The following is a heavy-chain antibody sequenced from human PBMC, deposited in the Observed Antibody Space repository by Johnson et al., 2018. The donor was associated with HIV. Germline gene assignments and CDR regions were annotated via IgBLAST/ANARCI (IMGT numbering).Heavy chain of an antibody. CDR1: GLSVSSNF. J-gene: IGHJ3*02. CDR2: LYTDGKT. Sequence: AQLVESGGGLVQPGGSLRLSCAASGLSVSSNFMSWVRQAPGKGLEWVSLLYTDGKTYYANFAEGRFTVSRDNSKNTLFLQMRVVRVEDMGVYFCARGGQSWYNAFDIWGQGTMVTVSS. V-gene: IGHV3-66*01. D-gene: IGHD6-13*01. CDR3: ARGGQSWYNAFDI.